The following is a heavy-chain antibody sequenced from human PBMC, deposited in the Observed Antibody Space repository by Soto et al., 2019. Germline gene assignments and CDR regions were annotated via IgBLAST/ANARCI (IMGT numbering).Heavy chain of an antibody. V-gene: IGHV4-4*07. Sequence: SETLSLTCSVSGGSINSYWWSWIRQPAGKGLEWIGRVYSSGTTDYNPSLNSRATISVDTSKNQFSLKLSSVTAADTAVYYCARDGGSYYQGHNWFDPWGQGTLVTVSS. CDR1: GGSINSYW. CDR2: VYSSGTT. J-gene: IGHJ5*02. D-gene: IGHD1-26*01. CDR3: ARDGGSYYQGHNWFDP.